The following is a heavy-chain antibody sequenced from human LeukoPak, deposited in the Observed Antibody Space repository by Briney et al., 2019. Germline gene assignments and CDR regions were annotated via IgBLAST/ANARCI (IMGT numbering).Heavy chain of an antibody. CDR2: IYSGGST. CDR1: GFTVSSNY. CDR3: ARSNDAFDI. Sequence: GGSLRLSCAASGFTVSSNYMNWFRQTPGKGLEWVSIIYSGGSTFYADSVKGRFTISRDNSMNTLHLQMNSLRAEDTAVYYCARSNDAFDIWGQGTMVTVSS. D-gene: IGHD5/OR15-5a*01. V-gene: IGHV3-53*01. J-gene: IGHJ3*02.